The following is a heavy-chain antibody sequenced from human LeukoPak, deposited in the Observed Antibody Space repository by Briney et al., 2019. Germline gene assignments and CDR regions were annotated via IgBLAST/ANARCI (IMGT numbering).Heavy chain of an antibody. D-gene: IGHD5-12*01. V-gene: IGHV4-59*08. J-gene: IGHJ4*02. CDR2: IYYSGST. CDR1: GGSISSYY. Sequence: PSETLSLTCTVSGGSISSYYWSWIRQPPGKGLEWIGYIYYSGSTNYNPSLKSRVTISVDTSKNQFSLKLSSVTAADTAVYYCARRDIVATHDYWGQGTLVTVSS. CDR3: ARRDIVATHDY.